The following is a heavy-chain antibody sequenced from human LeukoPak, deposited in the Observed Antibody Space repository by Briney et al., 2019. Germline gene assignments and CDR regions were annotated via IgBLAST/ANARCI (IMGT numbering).Heavy chain of an antibody. Sequence: PGGSLRLSCAASGFTFSTHDVNWVRQAPGKGLEGVSFINSRSSTIYYADSVKGRFTISRDNAKNSLYLQMNSLRAEDTAVYYCTSHTGTGDAFRPFHIWGQGTMVTVSS. J-gene: IGHJ3*02. CDR2: INSRSSTI. D-gene: IGHD2-21*02. CDR3: TSHTGTGDAFRPFHI. CDR1: GFTFSTHD. V-gene: IGHV3-48*04.